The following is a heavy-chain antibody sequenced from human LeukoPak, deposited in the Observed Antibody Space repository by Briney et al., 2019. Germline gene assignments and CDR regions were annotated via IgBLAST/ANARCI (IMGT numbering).Heavy chain of an antibody. J-gene: IGHJ3*02. Sequence: GSLRLSCAASGFTFSSYSMNWVRQAPGKGLEWVSSISSSSSSYIYYADSVKGRFTISRDNAKNSLYLQMYSLRAEDTAVYYCARDPPGSSPLHDAFDIWGQGTMVTVSS. D-gene: IGHD3-10*01. CDR3: ARDPPGSSPLHDAFDI. V-gene: IGHV3-21*01. CDR2: ISSSSSSYI. CDR1: GFTFSSYS.